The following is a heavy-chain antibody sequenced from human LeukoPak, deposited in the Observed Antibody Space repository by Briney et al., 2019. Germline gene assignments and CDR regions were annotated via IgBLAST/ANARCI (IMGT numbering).Heavy chain of an antibody. Sequence: SETLSLTCSVSGGSISSYYWSWIRQPPGKGLEWIGYIYYSGSTNYNPSLKSRVTMSVDTSKNQFSLKLSSVTAADTAVDYCASLGPFVYSRSWYNWFDPWGQGTPVTVSS. CDR2: IYYSGST. D-gene: IGHD6-13*01. J-gene: IGHJ5*02. V-gene: IGHV4-59*08. CDR3: ASLGPFVYSRSWYNWFDP. CDR1: GGSISSYY.